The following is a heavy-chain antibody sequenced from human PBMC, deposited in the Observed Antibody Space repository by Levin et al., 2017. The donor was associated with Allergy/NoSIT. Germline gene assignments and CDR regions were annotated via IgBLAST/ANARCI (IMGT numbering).Heavy chain of an antibody. V-gene: IGHV3-21*01. D-gene: IGHD3-3*01. Sequence: GASVKVSCAASGFTFSSYTMNWVRQAPGKGLEWVSSISSSSSYIYYADSVKGRFTISRDNAKNSLYLQMNSLRAEDTAVYYCARDHSPYYDFWSEATDGMDVWGQGTTVTVSS. J-gene: IGHJ6*02. CDR2: ISSSSSYI. CDR1: GFTFSSYT. CDR3: ARDHSPYYDFWSEATDGMDV.